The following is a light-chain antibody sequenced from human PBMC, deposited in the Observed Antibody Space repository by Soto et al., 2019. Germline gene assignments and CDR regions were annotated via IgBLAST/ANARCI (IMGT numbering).Light chain of an antibody. CDR1: SSDVGGYDY. Sequence: QSVLTQPASVSGSPGQSITISCTGTSSDVGGYDYVSWYQQHPGKAPKLMIYDVSNRPSGVSSRFSGSKSGNTASLTISGLQAEDEADYYCSSYTSSSTYVFGTATKVTVL. J-gene: IGLJ1*01. CDR3: SSYTSSSTYV. V-gene: IGLV2-14*01. CDR2: DVS.